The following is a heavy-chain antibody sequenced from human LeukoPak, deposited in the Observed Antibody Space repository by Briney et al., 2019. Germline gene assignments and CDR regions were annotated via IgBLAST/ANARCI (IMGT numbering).Heavy chain of an antibody. Sequence: GASVKVSCKASGYTFTGYYMHCVRQAPGQGLEWMGWINPNSGGTNYAQKFQGRVTMARDTSISTAYMELSRLRSDDTAVYYCARVSKVVTAIAFDYWGQGTLVTVSS. V-gene: IGHV1-2*02. CDR1: GYTFTGYY. J-gene: IGHJ4*02. CDR3: ARVSKVVTAIAFDY. D-gene: IGHD2-21*02. CDR2: INPNSGGT.